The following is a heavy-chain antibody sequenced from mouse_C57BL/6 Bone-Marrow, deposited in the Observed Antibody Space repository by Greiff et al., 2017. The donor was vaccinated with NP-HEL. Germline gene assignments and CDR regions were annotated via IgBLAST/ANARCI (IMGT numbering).Heavy chain of an antibody. J-gene: IGHJ4*01. V-gene: IGHV1-19*01. CDR3: ARAPYYYGSRDYAMDY. Sequence: VQLQQSGPVLVKPGASVKMSCKASGYTFTDYYMNWVKQSHGKSLEWIGVINPYNGGTSYNQKFKGKATLTVDKSSSTAYMELNSLTSEDSAVYYCARAPYYYGSRDYAMDYWGQGTSVTVSS. D-gene: IGHD1-1*01. CDR2: INPYNGGT. CDR1: GYTFTDYY.